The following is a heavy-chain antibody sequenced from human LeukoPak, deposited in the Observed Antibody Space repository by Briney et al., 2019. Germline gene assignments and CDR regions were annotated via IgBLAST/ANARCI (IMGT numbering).Heavy chain of an antibody. J-gene: IGHJ6*04. Sequence: PGGSLRLSCAASGFTFSSYWMPWVRQAPGKGLVWVSRINSDGSSTSYADSVKGRFTISRDNAKNTLYLQMNSLRAEDTAVYYCARGPEGVPAAMPHMDVWEKGPRSPSPQ. V-gene: IGHV3-74*01. CDR2: INSDGSST. CDR1: GFTFSSYW. D-gene: IGHD2-2*01. CDR3: ARGPEGVPAAMPHMDV.